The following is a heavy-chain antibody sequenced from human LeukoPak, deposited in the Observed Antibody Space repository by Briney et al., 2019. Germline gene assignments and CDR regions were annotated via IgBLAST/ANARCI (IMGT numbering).Heavy chain of an antibody. CDR2: INTNSGGT. CDR1: GYTVTAYY. D-gene: IGHD3-10*01. CDR3: ARGNLVRGVIPF. J-gene: IGHJ4*02. V-gene: IGHV1-2*02. Sequence: ASVRVSYTAAGYTVTAYYMHWGRQAPGQGREWMGGINTNSGGTNYAQKFQGSVTMTSDTSISTAYMELSRLRSDDTAVYYCARGNLVRGVIPFWGQGTLVTVSS.